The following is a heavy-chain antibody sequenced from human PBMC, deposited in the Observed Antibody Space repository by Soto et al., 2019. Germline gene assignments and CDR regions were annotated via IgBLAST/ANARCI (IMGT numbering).Heavy chain of an antibody. J-gene: IGHJ6*03. D-gene: IGHD3-3*01. V-gene: IGHV3-30*03. CDR1: GFTFTTCG. CDR2: ISHDGSNK. CDR3: ASNYYDFWSGYYDYYYLDV. Sequence: QVQLVESGGGVVQPGRSLRLSCAASGFTFTTCGMHWVRQAPGKGLEWVALISHDGSNKYYAESVKGRFTISRDNSKNTLNLQMSSLRAEDTAVYYCASNYYDFWSGYYDYYYLDVWGKGTTVTVSS.